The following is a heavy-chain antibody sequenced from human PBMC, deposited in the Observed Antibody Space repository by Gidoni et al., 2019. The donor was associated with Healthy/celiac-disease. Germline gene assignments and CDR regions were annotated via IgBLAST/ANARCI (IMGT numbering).Heavy chain of an antibody. Sequence: EVQLVESGGGLVKPGGSLRLSCAASGFTLSSYSINWVRQAPGKGLEWVSSISSSSSYIYYADSVKGRFTISRDNAKNSLYLQMNSLRAEDTAVYYCARAANYYGDYEGYYFDYWGQGTLVTVSS. J-gene: IGHJ4*02. CDR3: ARAANYYGDYEGYYFDY. CDR1: GFTLSSYS. CDR2: ISSSSSYI. V-gene: IGHV3-21*01. D-gene: IGHD4-17*01.